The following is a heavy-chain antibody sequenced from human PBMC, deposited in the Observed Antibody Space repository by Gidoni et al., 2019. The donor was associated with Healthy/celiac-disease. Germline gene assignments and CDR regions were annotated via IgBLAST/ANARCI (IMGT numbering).Heavy chain of an antibody. Sequence: EVRLVESGGGLVQPGGSLRLSCAASGFTVRTNYMSWVRQAPGKGLEWVSVIYSGGSTYYADSVKGRFTISRHNSKNTLYLQMNSVRAEDTAVYYCARSPPGIAAAGDRVEDYWGQGTLVTVSS. CDR3: ARSPPGIAAAGDRVEDY. J-gene: IGHJ4*02. CDR1: GFTVRTNY. D-gene: IGHD6-13*01. V-gene: IGHV3-53*04. CDR2: IYSGGST.